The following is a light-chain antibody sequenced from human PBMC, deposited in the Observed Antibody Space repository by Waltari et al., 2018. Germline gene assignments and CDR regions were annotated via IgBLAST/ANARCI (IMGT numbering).Light chain of an antibody. V-gene: IGLV1-47*01. CDR2: RNN. Sequence: QSVLTQPPSASGTPGQRVTISCSGTRSNIGSNYLYWYQPFPGTAPKLLIYRNNQRPSGVPDRFSGSKSGTSASLAISGLRSEDEADYYCAAWDDSLSGRVFGGGTKVTVL. CDR1: RSNIGSNY. J-gene: IGLJ3*02. CDR3: AAWDDSLSGRV.